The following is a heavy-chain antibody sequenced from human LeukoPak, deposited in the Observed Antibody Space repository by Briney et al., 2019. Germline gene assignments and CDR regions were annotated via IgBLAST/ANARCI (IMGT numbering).Heavy chain of an antibody. V-gene: IGHV3-64D*06. CDR3: VKGLRYYDSSDTFDY. D-gene: IGHD3-22*01. Sequence: GGSLRLSCSASGCTFSSYAMHWVRQAPGKGLEYVSAISSNGDSTYYADSVKGRFTISRDNSKNTLYLQMSSLRAEDTAVYYCVKGLRYYDSSDTFDYWGQGTLVTVSS. CDR2: ISSNGDST. J-gene: IGHJ4*02. CDR1: GCTFSSYA.